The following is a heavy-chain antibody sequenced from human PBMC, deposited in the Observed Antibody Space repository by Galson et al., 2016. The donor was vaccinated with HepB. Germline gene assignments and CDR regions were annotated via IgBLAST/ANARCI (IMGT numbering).Heavy chain of an antibody. Sequence: SLRLSCAASGFTFSRYDMHWVRQATGKGLEWVSYIGYTSTTILYADSVKGRFPISRDNAKNSLYLQMNSLRDEDTAVYYCARESGYDYLAQYYYYMDVWGKGTTVTVSS. CDR1: GFTFSRYD. CDR2: IGYTSTTI. D-gene: IGHD5-12*01. CDR3: ARESGYDYLAQYYYYMDV. J-gene: IGHJ6*03. V-gene: IGHV3-48*02.